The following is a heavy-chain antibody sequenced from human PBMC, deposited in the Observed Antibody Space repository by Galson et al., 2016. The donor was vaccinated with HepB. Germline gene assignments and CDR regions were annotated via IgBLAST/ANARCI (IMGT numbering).Heavy chain of an antibody. CDR3: AKDSGAYYYDSNGYRRNAFDI. CDR2: ISWNSGSI. J-gene: IGHJ3*02. Sequence: SLRLSCAASGFTLDHYAKHWVRQAPGKGLEWVSGISWNSGSIGYADSVKGRFTISRDNAKNSLYLQMNSLRAGDTALYYCAKDSGAYYYDSNGYRRNAFDIWGQGTMVTVSS. V-gene: IGHV3-9*01. CDR1: GFTLDHYA. D-gene: IGHD3-22*01.